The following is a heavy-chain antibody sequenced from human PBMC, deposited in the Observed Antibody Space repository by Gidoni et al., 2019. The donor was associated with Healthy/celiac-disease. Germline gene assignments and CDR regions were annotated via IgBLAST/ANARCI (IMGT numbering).Heavy chain of an antibody. J-gene: IGHJ6*02. CDR1: GFTFSSYA. V-gene: IGHV3-23*01. D-gene: IGHD4-17*01. CDR3: AKAVTVTPDGMDV. CDR2: ISGSGGST. Sequence: EVQLLESGGGLVQPGGSLRLSCAASGFTFSSYAMSWVRQAPGKGLGWVSAISGSGGSTYYADSVKGRFTISRDNSKNTLYLQMNSLRAEDTAVYYCAKAVTVTPDGMDVWGQGTTVTVSS.